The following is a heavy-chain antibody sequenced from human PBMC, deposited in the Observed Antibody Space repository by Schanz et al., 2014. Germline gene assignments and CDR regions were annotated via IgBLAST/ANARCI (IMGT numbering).Heavy chain of an antibody. CDR2: IFLNDGGT. V-gene: IGHV1-46*01. J-gene: IGHJ4*02. CDR3: ARAYYGSRPYFDY. Sequence: QVQLVQSGAEVKEPGASVKLSCKSSGYTFTDYYMQWVRQAPGQGLEWLGTIFLNDGGTHSAEKFQGRIIMTRDTSTSTVYMELSSLRSEDTAVYYCARAYYGSRPYFDYWGQGTLVTVSS. D-gene: IGHD3-10*01. CDR1: GYTFTDYY.